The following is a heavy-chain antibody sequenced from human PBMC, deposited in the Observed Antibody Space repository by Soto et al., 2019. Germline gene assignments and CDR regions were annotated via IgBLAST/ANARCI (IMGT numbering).Heavy chain of an antibody. D-gene: IGHD2-2*01. V-gene: IGHV4-30-4*01. CDR3: ARDLYLGGYCSSTSCYDYYYGMDV. CDR2: IYYSGST. J-gene: IGHJ6*02. Sequence: TSETLSLTCTVSGGSISSGDYYWSWIRQPPGKGLEWIGYIYYSGSTYYNPSLKSRVTISVDTSKNQFSLKLSSVTAADTAVYYCARDLYLGGYCSSTSCYDYYYGMDVWGQGTTVTVSS. CDR1: GGSISSGDYY.